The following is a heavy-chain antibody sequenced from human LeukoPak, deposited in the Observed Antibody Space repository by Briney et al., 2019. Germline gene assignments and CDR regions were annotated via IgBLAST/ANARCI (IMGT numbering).Heavy chain of an antibody. CDR2: IYTSGST. D-gene: IGHD3-22*01. V-gene: IGHV4-61*02. CDR1: GGSISSGSYY. Sequence: SETLSLTCTVSGGSISSGSYYWSWIRQPAGKGLERIGRIYTSGSTNYNPSLKSRVTISVDTSKNQFSLKLSSVTAADTAVYYCARAFVDYYDSSGYYHPDWYFDLWGRGTLVTVSS. J-gene: IGHJ2*01. CDR3: ARAFVDYYDSSGYYHPDWYFDL.